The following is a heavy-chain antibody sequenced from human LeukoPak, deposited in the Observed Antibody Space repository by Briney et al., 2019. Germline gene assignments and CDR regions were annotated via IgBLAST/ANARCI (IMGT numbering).Heavy chain of an antibody. CDR1: GNYW. Sequence: GGSLRLSCAASGNYWMHWVRQAPGKGLVWVSHINSDGSWTSYADSMKGRFTISKDNAKNTVYLQMNNLRAEDTAVYYCVSFYETYWGRGTLVTVSS. J-gene: IGHJ4*02. D-gene: IGHD2-2*01. CDR3: VSFYETY. V-gene: IGHV3-74*01. CDR2: INSDGSWT.